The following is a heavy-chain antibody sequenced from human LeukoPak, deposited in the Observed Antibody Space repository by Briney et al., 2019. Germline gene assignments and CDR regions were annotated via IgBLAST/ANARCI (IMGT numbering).Heavy chain of an antibody. CDR1: GGTFSSYA. Sequence: ASVKVSCKASGGTFSSYAISWVRQAPEQGLEWMGRIIPILGIANYAQKFQGRVTITADKSTSTAYMELSSLRAEDTAVYYCARSSRGVAHDYWGQGTLVTVSS. J-gene: IGHJ4*02. V-gene: IGHV1-69*04. CDR2: IIPILGIA. CDR3: ARSSRGVAHDY. D-gene: IGHD1-26*01.